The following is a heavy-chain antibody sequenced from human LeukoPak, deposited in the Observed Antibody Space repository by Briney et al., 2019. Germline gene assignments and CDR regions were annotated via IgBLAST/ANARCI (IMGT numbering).Heavy chain of an antibody. CDR3: AKDLKGSGSYYPRDAFDI. V-gene: IGHV3-30*02. CDR1: GFTFSSYG. J-gene: IGHJ3*02. D-gene: IGHD3-10*01. Sequence: GGSLRLSCAASGFTFSSYGMHWVRQAPGKGLEWVAFIRYDGSNKYYADSVKGRFTISRDNSKNTLYLQMNSLRAEDTAVYYCAKDLKGSGSYYPRDAFDIWGQGTMVTVSS. CDR2: IRYDGSNK.